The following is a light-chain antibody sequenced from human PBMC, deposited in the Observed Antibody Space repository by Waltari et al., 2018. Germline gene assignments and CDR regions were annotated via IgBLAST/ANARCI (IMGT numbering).Light chain of an antibody. V-gene: IGLV2-14*03. J-gene: IGLJ1*01. Sequence: HSALSQPASVSGSPGQSITISCTGTRRDVGGYDFVSWSRQHPENAPNLIIFAVTTLPSGISASVSCSKSGNTASLTISGLQADDEADYYCASYTASSNFVFGSGTTVTV. CDR3: ASYTASSNFV. CDR1: RRDVGGYDF. CDR2: AVT.